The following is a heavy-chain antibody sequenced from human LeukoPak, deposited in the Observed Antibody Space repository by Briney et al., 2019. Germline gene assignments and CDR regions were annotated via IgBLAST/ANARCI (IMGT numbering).Heavy chain of an antibody. V-gene: IGHV1-69*13. CDR3: AHPXWSRTYYYGMDV. CDR1: GGTFSSYA. D-gene: IGHD3-3*01. J-gene: IGHJ6*02. Sequence: SVKVSCKASGGTFSSYAISWVRQAPGQGLEWMGGIIPIFGTANYAQKFQGRVTITADESTSTAYMELSSLRSEDTAVYYCAHPXWSRTYYYGMDVWGQGTTVTVSS. CDR2: IIPIFGTA.